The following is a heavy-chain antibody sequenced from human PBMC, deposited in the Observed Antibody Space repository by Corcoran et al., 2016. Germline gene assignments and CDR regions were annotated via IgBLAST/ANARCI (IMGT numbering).Heavy chain of an antibody. D-gene: IGHD3-22*01. CDR3: ARGRRVKTMRVPPNRWFDP. CDR2: IYYSGST. V-gene: IGHV4-39*07. CDR1: GGSISSSSYY. J-gene: IGHJ5*02. Sequence: QLQLQESGPGLVKPSETLSLTCTVSGGSISSSSYYWGWIRQPPGKGLEWIGSIYYSGSTYYNPSLKSRVTISVDTSKNQFSLKRSSVTAADTAVYYCARGRRVKTMRVPPNRWFDPWGQGTLVTVSS.